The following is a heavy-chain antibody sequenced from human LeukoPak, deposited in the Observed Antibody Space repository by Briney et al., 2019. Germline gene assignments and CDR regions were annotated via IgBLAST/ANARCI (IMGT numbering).Heavy chain of an antibody. V-gene: IGHV3-21*01. CDR1: GFTFSSYS. CDR3: ASDEQTGATVY. D-gene: IGHD1-7*01. J-gene: IGHJ4*02. Sequence: GGSLRLSCAASGFTFSSYSMNWVRQAPGKGLEWDSSISSSSSYIYYADSVKGRFTIYRDNAKSSLHLQMNSLRGEGTDLYYCASDEQTGATVYWGQGTLVTVSS. CDR2: ISSSSSYI.